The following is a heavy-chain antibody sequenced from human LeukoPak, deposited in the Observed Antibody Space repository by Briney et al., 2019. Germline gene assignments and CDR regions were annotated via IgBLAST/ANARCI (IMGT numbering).Heavy chain of an antibody. CDR2: ISGSGGST. CDR1: GFTFSSYA. CDR3: AKDGGLAAAGTWGY. V-gene: IGHV3-23*01. D-gene: IGHD6-13*01. Sequence: GGSLRLSCAASGFTFSSYAMSWVRQAPGKGLEWVSAISGSGGSTYYADSVKGRFAISRDNSKNTLSLQMNSLRAEDTAVYYCAKDGGLAAAGTWGYWGQGTLVTVSS. J-gene: IGHJ4*02.